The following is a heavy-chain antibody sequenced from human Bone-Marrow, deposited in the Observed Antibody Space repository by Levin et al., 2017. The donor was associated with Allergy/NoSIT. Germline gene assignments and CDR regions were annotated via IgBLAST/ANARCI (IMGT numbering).Heavy chain of an antibody. CDR1: GFTFSTCA. Sequence: GESLKISCAASGFTFSTCAMSWVRQASGKGLEWVSGISGSGTNTHYADSVKGRFTISRDTSKNTLYLQMNSLTAEETAVYYCAKGLVLVVLQVDPWGQGTLVTVSS. V-gene: IGHV3-23*01. J-gene: IGHJ5*02. CDR3: AKGLVLVVLQVDP. D-gene: IGHD2-21*01. CDR2: ISGSGTNT.